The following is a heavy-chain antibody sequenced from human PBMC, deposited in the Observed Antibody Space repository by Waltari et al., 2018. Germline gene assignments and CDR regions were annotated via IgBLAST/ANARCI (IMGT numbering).Heavy chain of an antibody. CDR1: GGSISSSSYY. Sequence: QLQLQESGPGLVKPSETLSLTCTVSGGSISSSSYYWGWIRQPPGKGLEWIGSIYYSGSTYYNPSRKSRVTISVDTSKNQFSLKLSAVTAADTAVYYCARLVRFGDYTDYWGQGTLVTVSS. J-gene: IGHJ4*02. CDR2: IYYSGST. V-gene: IGHV4-39*07. CDR3: ARLVRFGDYTDY. D-gene: IGHD3-10*01.